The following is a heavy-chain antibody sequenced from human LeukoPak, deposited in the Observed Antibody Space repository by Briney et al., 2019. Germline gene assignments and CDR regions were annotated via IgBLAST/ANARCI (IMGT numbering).Heavy chain of an antibody. CDR3: AAQPAPQDY. D-gene: IGHD2-2*01. CDR1: GYTVSSNY. Sequence: GGSLRLSCAAPGYTVSSNYMSWVRHAPGKGLEWVSVIYSGGSTYYADSVKGRFTISRDNSKNTLYLQMNSLRAEDTAVYYCAAQPAPQDYWGQGTLVTVSS. J-gene: IGHJ4*02. CDR2: IYSGGST. V-gene: IGHV3-66*02.